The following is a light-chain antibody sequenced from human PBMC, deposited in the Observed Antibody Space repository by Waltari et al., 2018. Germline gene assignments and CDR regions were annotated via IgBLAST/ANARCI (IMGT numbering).Light chain of an antibody. Sequence: EIVLTQSPDFQSVTPEEKVTITCRASQNIGSRLHWYQQKPNQSPKLLIKYASQSISGVPSRFSGSGSGTDFTLTIDSLEAEDAAVYYCHQIASLPRTFGPGTKVEIK. CDR1: QNIGSR. CDR3: HQIASLPRT. J-gene: IGKJ1*01. V-gene: IGKV6D-21*02. CDR2: YAS.